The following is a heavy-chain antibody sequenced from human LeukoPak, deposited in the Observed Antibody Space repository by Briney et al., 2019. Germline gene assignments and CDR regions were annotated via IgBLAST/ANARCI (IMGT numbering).Heavy chain of an antibody. J-gene: IGHJ4*02. CDR3: AREPPGNYDDSGHYYAYFDC. D-gene: IGHD3-22*01. CDR1: GFIFGDYN. CDR2: ISSGGSTI. Sequence: GVSLRHSCAASGFIFGDYNMNWVRQAPGKGLEWVSYISSGGSTIYYADTVKGRFTISRDNGRNSLYLQMNGLTDEDTAVYYCAREPPGNYDDSGHYYAYFDCWGQGALVTVSS. V-gene: IGHV3-48*02.